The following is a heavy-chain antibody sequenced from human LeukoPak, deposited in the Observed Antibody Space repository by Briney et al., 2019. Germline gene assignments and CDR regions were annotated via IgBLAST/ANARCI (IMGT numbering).Heavy chain of an antibody. J-gene: IGHJ4*02. D-gene: IGHD3-3*01. CDR2: IYSGGST. Sequence: PGGSLRLSCAASGFTVSSNYMSWVRRAPGKGLEWVSVIYSGGSTYYADSVKGRFTISRDNSKNMLYLQMNSLRAEDTAVYYCARGAYYDFWSGYRNYYFDYWGQGTLVTVSS. CDR3: ARGAYYDFWSGYRNYYFDY. CDR1: GFTVSSNY. V-gene: IGHV3-53*01.